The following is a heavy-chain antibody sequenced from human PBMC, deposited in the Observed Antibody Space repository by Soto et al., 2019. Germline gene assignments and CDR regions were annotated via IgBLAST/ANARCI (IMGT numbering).Heavy chain of an antibody. CDR3: ARYSSGSYYFEY. CDR1: GGSISSYY. D-gene: IGHD6-19*01. Sequence: PSETLSLTCTVSGGSISSYYWSWIRQPPGKGLEWIGYIYYSGSTNYNPSLKSRVTISVDTSKNQFSLKLSSVTAADTAVYYCARYSSGSYYFEYWGQGTLVTVSS. V-gene: IGHV4-59*01. CDR2: IYYSGST. J-gene: IGHJ4*02.